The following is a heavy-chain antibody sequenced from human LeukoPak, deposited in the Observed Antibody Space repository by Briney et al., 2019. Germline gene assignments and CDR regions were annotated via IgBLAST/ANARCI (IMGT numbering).Heavy chain of an antibody. CDR2: VSYSGST. Sequence: SETLSLTCTVSGGSISSYYWSWIRQPPGKGLEWVGYVSYSGSTNYNSTLKSRATISVDTSKNQFSLKLSSVTAADTAVYYRARGYCSGGTCYRTFFDYWGQGTLVTVPS. CDR1: GGSISSYY. V-gene: IGHV4-59*01. CDR3: ARGYCSGGTCYRTFFDY. J-gene: IGHJ4*02. D-gene: IGHD2-15*01.